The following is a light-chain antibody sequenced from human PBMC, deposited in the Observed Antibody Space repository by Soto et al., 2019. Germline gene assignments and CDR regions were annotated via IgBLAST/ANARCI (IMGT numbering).Light chain of an antibody. Sequence: IHMTHSPSSLSASLLYRVTITFLASQGIRGDLGWYQQKPGKAPKLLISATSTLQSGVPSRFSGRGSGTNFTLTISSLQPEDFATYYCIQDFISPLTVGQGTKVDIK. CDR3: IQDFISPLT. CDR2: ATS. J-gene: IGKJ1*01. V-gene: IGKV1-6*01. CDR1: QGIRGD.